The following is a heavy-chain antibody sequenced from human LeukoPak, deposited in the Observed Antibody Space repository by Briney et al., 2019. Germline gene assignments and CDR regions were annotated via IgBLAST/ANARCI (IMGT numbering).Heavy chain of an antibody. Sequence: GGSLRLSCADSGFTFNSYSMNWVRQSPGKGLEWVSYISSSSSNIFYADSVKGRFTISRDNAKNTLYLQMNSLRAEDTAVYYCARVGSAWSYDYWGQGTLVTVSS. D-gene: IGHD6-19*01. CDR3: ARVGSAWSYDY. J-gene: IGHJ4*02. CDR1: GFTFNSYS. V-gene: IGHV3-48*04. CDR2: ISSSSSNI.